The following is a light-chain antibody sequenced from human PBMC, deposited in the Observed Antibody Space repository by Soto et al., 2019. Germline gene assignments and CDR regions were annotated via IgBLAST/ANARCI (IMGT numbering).Light chain of an antibody. CDR1: QSVSSS. J-gene: IGKJ2*01. V-gene: IGKV3-11*01. Sequence: EIVLTQSPATLSLSPGERATLSCRASQSVSSSLGWYQQIPGQAPRLLIYDASNRATGIPARFSGSGSGTDFTLPISSLEPEDFAVYYCQQRSNWPRTFGQGTQREI. CDR3: QQRSNWPRT. CDR2: DAS.